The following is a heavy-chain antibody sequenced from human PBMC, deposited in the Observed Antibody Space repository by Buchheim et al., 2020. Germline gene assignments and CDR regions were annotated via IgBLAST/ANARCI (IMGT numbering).Heavy chain of an antibody. J-gene: IGHJ6*03. CDR1: GYTFTNND. CDR2: MNPKSGDT. CDR3: AIRKFMGNPRLANYYFYYMDV. Sequence: QVQLVQSGTEVKKPGASVKVSCKASGYTFTNNDINWVRQAPGQGLEWMGSMNPKSGDTVYAQKVQDRVTMTRNTSISTAYLQLMCLRPDDTAVYFCAIRKFMGNPRLANYYFYYMDVWGKGTT. V-gene: IGHV1-8*01. D-gene: IGHD3-16*01.